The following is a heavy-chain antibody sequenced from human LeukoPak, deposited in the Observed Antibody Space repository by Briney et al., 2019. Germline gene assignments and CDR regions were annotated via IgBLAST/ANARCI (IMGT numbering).Heavy chain of an antibody. D-gene: IGHD3-10*01. CDR3: ARTVWFGELLSFQSYEFYFDY. CDR2: IYTSGST. J-gene: IGHJ4*02. V-gene: IGHV4-4*07. Sequence: SETLSLTCTVSGGSISSYYWSWIRQPAGKGLEWVGRIYTSGSTNYNPSLKSRVTMSVDTSKNQFSLKLSSVTAADTAVYYCARTVWFGELLSFQSYEFYFDYWGQGTLVTVSS. CDR1: GGSISSYY.